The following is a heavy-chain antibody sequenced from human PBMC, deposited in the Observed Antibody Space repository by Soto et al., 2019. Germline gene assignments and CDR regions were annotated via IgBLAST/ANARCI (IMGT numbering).Heavy chain of an antibody. CDR3: ARLYGGNDQEDAFDI. CDR2: MYSGGST. D-gene: IGHD4-17*01. Sequence: PGGSLRLSCAASGFIVSSTYMSWVRQAPGKGLEWVSIMYSGGSTYYADSVKGRFTSSRDTSKNTLYLQMNTLRAEDTAVYYCARLYGGNDQEDAFDIWGQGTMVTVSS. CDR1: GFIVSSTY. V-gene: IGHV3-53*01. J-gene: IGHJ3*02.